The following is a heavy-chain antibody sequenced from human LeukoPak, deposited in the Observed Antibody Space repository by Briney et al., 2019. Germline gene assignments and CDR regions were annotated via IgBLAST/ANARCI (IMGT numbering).Heavy chain of an antibody. V-gene: IGHV3-30*02. D-gene: IGHD2/OR15-2a*01. J-gene: IGHJ4*02. CDR1: GFTFSDYA. CDR2: IWYDGSNK. CDR3: AKETYLSLDY. Sequence: PGGSLRLSCAASGFTFSDYAMTWVRQAPGKGLEWVAVIWYDGSNKYYADSVKGRFTISRDNSKNTLYLQMNSLRAEDTAVYYCAKETYLSLDYWGQGTLVTVSS.